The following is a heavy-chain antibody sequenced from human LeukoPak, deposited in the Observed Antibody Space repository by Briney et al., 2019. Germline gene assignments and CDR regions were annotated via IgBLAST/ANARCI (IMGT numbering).Heavy chain of an antibody. CDR1: GGSISSYY. J-gene: IGHJ4*02. CDR2: IYYSGST. V-gene: IGHV4-59*01. CDR3: ARVPSGYSQTFDY. Sequence: KSSETLSFTCTVSGGSISSYYWSWIRQPPGKGLEWIGYIYYSGSTNYNPSLKSRVTISVDTSKNQFSLKLSSVTAADTAVYYCARVPSGYSQTFDYWGQGTLVTVSS. D-gene: IGHD3-3*01.